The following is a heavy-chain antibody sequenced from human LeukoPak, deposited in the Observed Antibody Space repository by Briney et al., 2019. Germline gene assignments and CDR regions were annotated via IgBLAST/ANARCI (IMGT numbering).Heavy chain of an antibody. J-gene: IGHJ4*02. CDR3: ARLLYYDFWSGYYL. V-gene: IGHV5-51*01. D-gene: IGHD3-3*01. Sequence: GESLKISCKGSGYTFTNYWIGWVRPMPGKGLEWMGIIYPGDSDTTYSPSFQGQVTISADKSISTAYLQWSSLKASDTAMYYCARLLYYDFWSGYYLWGQGTLVTVSS. CDR1: GYTFTNYW. CDR2: IYPGDSDT.